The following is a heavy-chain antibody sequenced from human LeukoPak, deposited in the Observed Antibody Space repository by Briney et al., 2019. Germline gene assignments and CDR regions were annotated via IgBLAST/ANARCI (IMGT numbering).Heavy chain of an antibody. J-gene: IGHJ4*02. CDR3: ARVNYYDSSGYYYYFDY. CDR1: GGSINSGSYY. Sequence: SETLSLTCTVSGGSINSGSYYWSWIRQPAGKGLEWIGRTYTSGSTNYNPSLKSRVTISVDTSKNHFSLKLSSVTAADTAVYYCARVNYYDSSGYYYYFDYWGQGTLVTVSS. D-gene: IGHD3-22*01. CDR2: TYTSGST. V-gene: IGHV4-61*02.